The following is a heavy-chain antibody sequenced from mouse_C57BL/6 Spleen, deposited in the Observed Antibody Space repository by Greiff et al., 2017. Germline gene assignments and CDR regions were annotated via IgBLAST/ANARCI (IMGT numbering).Heavy chain of an antibody. J-gene: IGHJ2*01. CDR3: ARGHYDYDVDD. CDR1: GYTFTSYW. CDR2: INPSNGGT. V-gene: IGHV1-53*01. Sequence: QVQLQQPGTELVKPGASVKLSCKASGYTFTSYWMHWVKQRPGQGLEWIGNINPSNGGTNYNEKFKSKATLTIDKSSSTGYMQLSSLTSEDSAVYYCARGHYDYDVDDWGQGTTLTVSS. D-gene: IGHD2-4*01.